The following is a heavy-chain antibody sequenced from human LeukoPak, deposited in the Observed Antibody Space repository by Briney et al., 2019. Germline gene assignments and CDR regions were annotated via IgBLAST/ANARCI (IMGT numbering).Heavy chain of an antibody. J-gene: IGHJ4*02. CDR3: ARSSGSGWYEEGFDY. CDR1: GFTFDDYG. Sequence: PGGSLRLSCAASGFTFDDYGMSWVRQAPGKGLEWVSGINWNGGSTGYADSVKGRFTISRDNAKNSLYLQMISLRAEDTALYYCARSSGSGWYEEGFDYWGQGTLVTVSS. CDR2: INWNGGST. D-gene: IGHD6-19*01. V-gene: IGHV3-20*04.